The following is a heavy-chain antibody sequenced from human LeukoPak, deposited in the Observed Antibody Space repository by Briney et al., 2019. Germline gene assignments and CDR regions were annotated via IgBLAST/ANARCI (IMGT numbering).Heavy chain of an antibody. Sequence: ASVKVSCKASGYTFTSYVISWVRQAPGQGLEWMGWISTYNGNTNYPQKLQGRVTMTTDTSTSTAYMELRSLRSDDTAVYYCARERRDDYNWDASHIWSQGTMVTVSS. CDR1: GYTFTSYV. CDR3: ARERRDDYNWDASHI. CDR2: ISTYNGNT. J-gene: IGHJ3*02. V-gene: IGHV1-18*01. D-gene: IGHD5-24*01.